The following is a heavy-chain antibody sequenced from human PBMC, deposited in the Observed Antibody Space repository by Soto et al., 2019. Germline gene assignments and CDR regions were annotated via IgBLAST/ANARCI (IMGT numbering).Heavy chain of an antibody. CDR2: IVVGSGNT. V-gene: IGHV1-58*01. D-gene: IGHD1-26*01. Sequence: SVKVSCKASGFTFTSSAVQWVRQARGQRLEWIGWIVVGSGNTNYAQKFQERVTITRDMSTSTAYMELSSLRSEDTAVYYCAADNSGSYYYYYGMDVWGQGTTVTVSS. CDR1: GFTFTSSA. J-gene: IGHJ6*02. CDR3: AADNSGSYYYYYGMDV.